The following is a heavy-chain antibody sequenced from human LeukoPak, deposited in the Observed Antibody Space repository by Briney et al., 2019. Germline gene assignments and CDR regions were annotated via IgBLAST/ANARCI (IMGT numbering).Heavy chain of an antibody. CDR2: IIPIFDTS. V-gene: IGHV1-69*01. D-gene: IGHD6-13*01. J-gene: IGHJ5*02. CDR3: ARLKRGIGAAGTSLRGWFDP. CDR1: GDTFSSYA. Sequence: SVKVSCKVSGDTFSSYAITWMRQAPGQGLEWMGGIIPIFDTSNYAQKFQGRVTFTSDDSTSTAYMELSSLRSEDTAVYYCARLKRGIGAAGTSLRGWFDPWGQGTLVTVSS.